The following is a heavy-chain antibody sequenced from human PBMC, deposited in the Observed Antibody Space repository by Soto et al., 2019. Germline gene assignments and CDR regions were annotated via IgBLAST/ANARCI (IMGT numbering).Heavy chain of an antibody. CDR2: INHSGST. CDR1: GGSFSGYY. D-gene: IGHD3-22*01. J-gene: IGHJ6*02. CDR3: ARYERYYDDMTLDYYNGMDV. V-gene: IGHV4-34*01. Sequence: LSLTCAVYGGSFSGYYWSGIRQPPGKGLEWIGEINHSGSTNYNPSLKSRVTISVDTSKNQFSLKLSSVTAADTAVYYCARYERYYDDMTLDYYNGMDVWGQGTTVTVSS.